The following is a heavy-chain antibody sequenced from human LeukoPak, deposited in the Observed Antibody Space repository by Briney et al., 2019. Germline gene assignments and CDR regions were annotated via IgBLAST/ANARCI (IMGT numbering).Heavy chain of an antibody. J-gene: IGHJ4*02. V-gene: IGHV3-7*05. Sequence: GGSLRLSCAASGFTFSNYWMSWVRQAPGKGLEWVANIKQDGSEKYYVDSVKGRFTISRDNAKNSLYLQMNSLRAEDTAVYYCARGAWGDLTFWGQGTLVTVSS. CDR2: IKQDGSEK. CDR1: GFTFSNYW. D-gene: IGHD2-21*02. CDR3: ARGAWGDLTF.